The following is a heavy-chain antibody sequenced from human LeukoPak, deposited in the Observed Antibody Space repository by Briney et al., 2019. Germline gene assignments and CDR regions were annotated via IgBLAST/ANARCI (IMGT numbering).Heavy chain of an antibody. V-gene: IGHV4-34*01. CDR3: ARVIVVVPAATLDV. CDR2: INHSGST. Sequence: PSETLSLTCAVYGGSFSGYYWSWIRQPPGKGLEWFGEINHSGSTNYNPSLKSRVTISVDTSKNQFSLKLSSVTAADTAVYYCARVIVVVPAATLDVWGKGTTVTVSS. J-gene: IGHJ6*04. D-gene: IGHD2-2*01. CDR1: GGSFSGYY.